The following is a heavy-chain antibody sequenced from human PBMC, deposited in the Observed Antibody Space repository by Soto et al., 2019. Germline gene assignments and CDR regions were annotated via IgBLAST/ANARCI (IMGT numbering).Heavy chain of an antibody. V-gene: IGHV4-30-2*01. CDR1: GGSISSGGYS. J-gene: IGHJ5*02. D-gene: IGHD1-26*01. Sequence: QLQLQESGSGLVKPSQTLSLTCAVSGGSISSGGYSWSWIRQPPGKGLEWIGYIYHSGSTYYNPPLKSRVAISVDRSKNQFPLNLSSVTAADTAVYYCARDRIRRSWGPDVGWFDPWGQGTLVTVSS. CDR3: ARDRIRRSWGPDVGWFDP. CDR2: IYHSGST.